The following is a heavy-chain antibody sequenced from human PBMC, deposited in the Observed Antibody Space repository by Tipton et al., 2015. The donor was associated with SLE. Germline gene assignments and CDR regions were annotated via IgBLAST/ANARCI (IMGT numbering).Heavy chain of an antibody. J-gene: IGHJ6*03. D-gene: IGHD3-22*01. Sequence: QLVQSGAEVKKPGSSVKVSCKASGDTFSSYAISWVRQAPGLGLEWMGGIIPMFGIGNYAQKFQGRVTINTDESTSTAYMELSSLRSEDTAVYYCAGDRGRDDTNGYFFTYYMDVWGKGTTVTVSS. CDR2: IIPMFGIG. V-gene: IGHV1-69*05. CDR3: AGDRGRDDTNGYFFTYYMDV. CDR1: GDTFSSYA.